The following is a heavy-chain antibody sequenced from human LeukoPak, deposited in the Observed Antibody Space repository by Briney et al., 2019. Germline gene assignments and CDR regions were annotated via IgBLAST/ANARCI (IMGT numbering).Heavy chain of an antibody. D-gene: IGHD1-14*01. CDR1: GYTFTSYY. CDR3: ARGGPRVDTGFDY. Sequence: ASVKVSCKASGYTFTSYYIHWVRQAPGQGLEWMGWMNPNTGYAQKFQGRVTMTRNTSISTAYMELSSLRSEDTAVYYCARGGPRVDTGFDYWGQGTLVTVSS. V-gene: IGHV1-8*02. CDR2: MNPNT. J-gene: IGHJ4*02.